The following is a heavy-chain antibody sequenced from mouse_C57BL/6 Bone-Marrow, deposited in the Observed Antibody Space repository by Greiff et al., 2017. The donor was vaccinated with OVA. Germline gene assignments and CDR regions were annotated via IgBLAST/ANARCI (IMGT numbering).Heavy chain of an antibody. J-gene: IGHJ3*01. Sequence: QVQLQQPGAELVKPGASVKMSCKASGYTFTSYWITWVKQRPGQGLEWIGDIYPGRGSTNYNEKLKSKATLTVDTSSSSTYMQLSSLTSENSAVYYSARETLYYALAWFAYWGQGTLVTVSA. CDR3: ARETLYYALAWFAY. CDR2: IYPGRGST. V-gene: IGHV1-55*01. D-gene: IGHD1-1*01. CDR1: GYTFTSYW.